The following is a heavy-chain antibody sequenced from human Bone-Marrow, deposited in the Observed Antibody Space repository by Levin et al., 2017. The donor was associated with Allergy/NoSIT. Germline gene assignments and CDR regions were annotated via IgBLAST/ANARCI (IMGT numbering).Heavy chain of an antibody. CDR1: GFTFSDYY. V-gene: IGHV3-72*01. CDR2: SRGRAHSYTT. Sequence: GGSLRLSCAASGFTFSDYYMDWVRQAPGKGLEWVGRSRGRAHSYTTEYAASVRGRFTVSRDVSKDSLYLQMNSLKTEDTALYYCARGALSPTQGAHYYGFDVWGQGTTVTVSS. D-gene: IGHD2-15*01. J-gene: IGHJ6*02. CDR3: ARGALSPTQGAHYYGFDV.